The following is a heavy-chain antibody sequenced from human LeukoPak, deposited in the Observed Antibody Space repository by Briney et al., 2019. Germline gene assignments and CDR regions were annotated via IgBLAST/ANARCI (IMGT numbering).Heavy chain of an antibody. V-gene: IGHV3-30-3*01. CDR2: ISYDGSNK. CDR1: GFTFSSYA. Sequence: GRSLRLSCAASGFTFSSYAMHWVRQAPGKGLEWVAVISYDGSNKYYADSVKGRFTISRDNSKNTLYLQMSSLRAEDTAVYYCARGRLLIGAFDYWGQGTLVTVSS. D-gene: IGHD2-15*01. J-gene: IGHJ4*02. CDR3: ARGRLLIGAFDY.